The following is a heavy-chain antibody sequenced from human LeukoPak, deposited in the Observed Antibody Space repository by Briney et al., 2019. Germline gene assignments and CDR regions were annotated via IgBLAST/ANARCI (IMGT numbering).Heavy chain of an antibody. CDR2: IKSKTDGGTT. CDR1: GFTFSNAW. J-gene: IGHJ4*02. V-gene: IGHV3-15*07. D-gene: IGHD3-22*01. Sequence: PGGSLRLSCAASGFTFSNAWMNWVRQAPGKGLEWVGRIKSKTDGGTTDYAAPVKGRFTISRDDSKNTLYLQMNSLKTEDTAVYYRTTDGDPHYYDSSGYYAFDYWGQGTLVTVSS. CDR3: TTDGDPHYYDSSGYYAFDY.